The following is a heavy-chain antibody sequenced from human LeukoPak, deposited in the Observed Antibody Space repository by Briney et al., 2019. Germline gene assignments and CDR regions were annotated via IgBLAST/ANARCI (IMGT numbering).Heavy chain of an antibody. Sequence: PSETLSLTCTVSGGSITIYYWSWIRQPPGKGLEWIGYIYYSGSPTYNTSLKSRVTLSVDTPKNHFSLKLSAVAPAETPVLSFARLGFWSGYYTSYVAFWGQGTLVTVSS. CDR2: IYYSGSP. CDR1: GGSITIYY. V-gene: IGHV4-59*01. D-gene: IGHD3-3*01. J-gene: IGHJ4*02. CDR3: ARLGFWSGYYTSYVAF.